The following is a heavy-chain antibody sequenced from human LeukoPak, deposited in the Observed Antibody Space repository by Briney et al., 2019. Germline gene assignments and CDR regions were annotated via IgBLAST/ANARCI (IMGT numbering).Heavy chain of an antibody. V-gene: IGHV4-59*01. CDR3: ARGRVSSSTWYSTYYYYFYIDV. Sequence: SETLSLTCSVSDDSITMYYWTWIRQPPGKGLEWIGYVDHTGSTNFNPSLNGRVSISRDTTKNLFSLRLRSVTAADTAVYFCARGRVSSSTWYSTYYYYFYIDVWGKGTTVTVSS. J-gene: IGHJ6*03. D-gene: IGHD1-1*01. CDR1: DDSITMYY. CDR2: VDHTGST.